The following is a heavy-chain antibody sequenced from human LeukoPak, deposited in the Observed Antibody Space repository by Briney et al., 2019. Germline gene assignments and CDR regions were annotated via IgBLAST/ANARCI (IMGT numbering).Heavy chain of an antibody. J-gene: IGHJ4*02. CDR1: GYTFTSYG. CDR2: IRTYNGNT. Sequence: ASVKGSCEASGYTFTSYGFSWVRQAPGQGLEWMGWIRTYNGNTYNAQKFQGRFTMTTDTSTSTVYMELWSLRSDDTAVYYCARYYDILTGYPPLLDYWGQGTLVTVSS. V-gene: IGHV1-18*01. CDR3: ARYYDILTGYPPLLDY. D-gene: IGHD3-9*01.